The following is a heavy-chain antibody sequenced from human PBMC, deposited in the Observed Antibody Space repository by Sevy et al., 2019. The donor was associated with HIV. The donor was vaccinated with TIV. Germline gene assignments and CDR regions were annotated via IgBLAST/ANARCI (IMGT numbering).Heavy chain of an antibody. Sequence: GGSLRLSCAASGFTFSDYYMSWIRQAPGKGLEWVSYISSSGSTIYYEDAVKGKFTFSRDNAKNSQYLQMNSMRAEDTAVYYCARDDVRYYYGSGSYSDGMDVWGRGTTVTVSS. D-gene: IGHD3-10*01. CDR2: ISSSGSTI. J-gene: IGHJ6*02. CDR3: ARDDVRYYYGSGSYSDGMDV. CDR1: GFTFSDYY. V-gene: IGHV3-11*01.